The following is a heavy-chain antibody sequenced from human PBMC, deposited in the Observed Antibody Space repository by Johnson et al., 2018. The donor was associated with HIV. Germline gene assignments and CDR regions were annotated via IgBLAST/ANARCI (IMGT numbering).Heavy chain of an antibody. V-gene: IGHV3-30*18. Sequence: QVQLVESGGGVVQPGGSLRLSCAGSGFTFSSYGMNWVRQAPGKGLEWVAVISYDGSDKYYADSVKGRFTISRDNSKNTLYLQMNSLRAEDTAVYYCAKDTIAGVKGDSLIWGQGTMVTVSS. J-gene: IGHJ3*02. CDR1: GFTFSSYG. CDR2: ISYDGSDK. D-gene: IGHD3-9*01. CDR3: AKDTIAGVKGDSLI.